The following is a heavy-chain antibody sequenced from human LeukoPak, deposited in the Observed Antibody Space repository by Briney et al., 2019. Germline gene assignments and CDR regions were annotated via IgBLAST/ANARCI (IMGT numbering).Heavy chain of an antibody. Sequence: GGSLRLSCTASGFTFSAYAMGWVRQAPGKGLEWVSYISSSGSTIYYADSVKGRFTISRDNAKNSLYLQMNNLRVEDTAVYYCARAPTKFRRDWFDPWGQGTLVTVSS. CDR2: ISSSGSTI. D-gene: IGHD3-9*01. CDR3: ARAPTKFRRDWFDP. V-gene: IGHV3-48*03. CDR1: GFTFSAYA. J-gene: IGHJ5*02.